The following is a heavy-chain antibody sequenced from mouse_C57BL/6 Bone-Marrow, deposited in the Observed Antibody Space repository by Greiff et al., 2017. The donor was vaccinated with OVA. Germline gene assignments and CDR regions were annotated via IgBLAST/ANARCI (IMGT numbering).Heavy chain of an antibody. V-gene: IGHV1-74*01. CDR3: AILDDGYSWFAY. CDR1: GYTFTSYW. CDR2: IHPSDSAT. Sequence: QVQLQQPGAELVKPGASVKVSCKASGYTFTSYWMHWVQQSPGQGLEWIGRIHPSDSATNYNPKFKGKATLTVDKSSSTAYMQLSSLTSEDSAVYYCAILDDGYSWFAYWGKGTLVTVSA. J-gene: IGHJ3*01. D-gene: IGHD2-3*01.